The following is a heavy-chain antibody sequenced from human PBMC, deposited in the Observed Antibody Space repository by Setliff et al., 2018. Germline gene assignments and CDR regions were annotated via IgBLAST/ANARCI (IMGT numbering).Heavy chain of an antibody. CDR1: GYSISSGHYW. V-gene: IGHV2-70*11. CDR2: IDWDDNK. D-gene: IGHD4-17*01. J-gene: IGHJ4*02. CDR3: ARTPTVTTQFFDY. Sequence: TLSLTCTVSGYSISSGHYWGWIRQPPGKALEWLARIDWDDNKYYSTSLKTRLTISKDTSKNQVVLTMTNMDPVDTATYYCARTPTVTTQFFDYWGQGTLVTVSS.